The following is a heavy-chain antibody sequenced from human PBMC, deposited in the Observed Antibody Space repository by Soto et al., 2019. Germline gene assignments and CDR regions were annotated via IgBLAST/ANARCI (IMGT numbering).Heavy chain of an antibody. CDR3: ARQGMTTVTTNFDY. J-gene: IGHJ4*02. CDR1: GYSFTSYW. V-gene: IGHV5-10-1*01. D-gene: IGHD4-4*01. Sequence: GESLKISCKGSGYSFTSYWISWVRQMPGKGLEWMGRIDPSDSYTNYSPSFQGHVTISADKSISTAYLQWSSLKASDTAMYYCARQGMTTVTTNFDYWGQGTLVTVYS. CDR2: IDPSDSYT.